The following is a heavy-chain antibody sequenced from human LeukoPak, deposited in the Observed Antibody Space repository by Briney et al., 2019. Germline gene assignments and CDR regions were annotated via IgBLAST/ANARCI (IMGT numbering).Heavy chain of an antibody. V-gene: IGHV3-33*01. Sequence: GGSLRLSCAASGFTFSSYGMHWVRQAPGKGLEWVAVIWYDGSNKYYVDSVKGRFTISRDNSKNTLYLQMNSLKTEDTAVYYCTTAGKQWLPIDYWGQGTLVTVSS. CDR3: TTAGKQWLPIDY. CDR1: GFTFSSYG. J-gene: IGHJ4*02. D-gene: IGHD6-19*01. CDR2: IWYDGSNK.